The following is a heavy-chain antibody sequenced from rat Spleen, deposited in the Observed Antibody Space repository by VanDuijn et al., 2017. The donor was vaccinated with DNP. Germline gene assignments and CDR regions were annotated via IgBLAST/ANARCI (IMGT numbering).Heavy chain of an antibody. CDR3: ARQPTGMDY. Sequence: EVQLQESGPGLVKPSQSLSLTCSVTGYSITSNHKWSWIRKFPGNELEWMGYVNSADITYYNPSLKSRISITRDTSKNQFFLQLNSVTTEDTATYYCARQPTGMDYWGQGVMVIVSS. CDR2: VNSADIT. D-gene: IGHD1-7*01. CDR1: GYSITSNHK. J-gene: IGHJ2*01. V-gene: IGHV3-3*01.